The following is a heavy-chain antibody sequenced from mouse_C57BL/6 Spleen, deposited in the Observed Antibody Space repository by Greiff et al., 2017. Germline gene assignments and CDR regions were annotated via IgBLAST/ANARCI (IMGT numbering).Heavy chain of an antibody. CDR1: GYAFTNYL. CDR3: ARYLHYYGSRDY. CDR2: INPGSGGT. J-gene: IGHJ2*01. V-gene: IGHV1-54*01. D-gene: IGHD1-1*01. Sequence: LQESGAELVRPGTSVKVSCKASGYAFTNYLIEWVKQRPGQGLEWIGVINPGSGGTNYNEKFKGKATLTADKSSSTAYMQLSSLTSEDSAVYFCARYLHYYGSRDYWGQGTTLTVSS.